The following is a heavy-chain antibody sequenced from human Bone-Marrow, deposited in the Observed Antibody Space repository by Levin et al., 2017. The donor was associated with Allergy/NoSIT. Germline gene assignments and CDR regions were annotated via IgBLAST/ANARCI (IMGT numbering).Heavy chain of an antibody. CDR3: ARRVMAEAAPRDWFDP. Sequence: VASVKVSCKASGYTFIAYYIHWVRQAPGQGLEWMGWINPNSGGTYLAQNFLGRVTMTRDTSISTVYMELRGLTSDDTAVYFCARRVMAEAAPRDWFDPWGPGTLVTVSS. CDR1: GYTFIAYY. V-gene: IGHV1-2*02. J-gene: IGHJ5*02. D-gene: IGHD6-19*01. CDR2: INPNSGGT.